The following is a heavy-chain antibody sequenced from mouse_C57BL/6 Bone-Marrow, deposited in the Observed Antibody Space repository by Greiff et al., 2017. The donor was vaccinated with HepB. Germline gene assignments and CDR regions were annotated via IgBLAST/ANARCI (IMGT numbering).Heavy chain of an antibody. CDR2: ISSGGDYI. CDR3: TREGHYYGSSPYYFDY. Sequence: EVKLMESGEGLVKPGGSLKLSCAASGFTFSSYAMSWVRQTPEKRLEWVAYISSGGDYIYYADTVKGRFTISRDNARNTLYLQISSLKSEDTAMYYCTREGHYYGSSPYYFDYWGQGTTLTVSS. D-gene: IGHD1-1*01. V-gene: IGHV5-9-1*02. J-gene: IGHJ2*01. CDR1: GFTFSSYA.